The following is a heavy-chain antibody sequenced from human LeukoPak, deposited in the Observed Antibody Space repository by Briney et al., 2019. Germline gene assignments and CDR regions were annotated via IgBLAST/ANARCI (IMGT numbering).Heavy chain of an antibody. CDR1: GFTFSSYW. CDR2: IKQDGSEK. J-gene: IGHJ5*02. D-gene: IGHD2-2*01. Sequence: GGSLRLSCAASGFTFSSYWMSWVRQAPGKGLEWVANIKQDGSEKYYVDSVKGRFTIPRDNAKNSLYLQMNSLRAEDTAVYYCARSCSSTSCYAVWFDPWGKGTLVTVSS. CDR3: ARSCSSTSCYAVWFDP. V-gene: IGHV3-7*01.